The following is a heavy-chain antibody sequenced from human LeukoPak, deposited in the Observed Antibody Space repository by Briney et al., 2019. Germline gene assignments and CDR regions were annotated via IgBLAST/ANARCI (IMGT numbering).Heavy chain of an antibody. CDR1: GFTFSSYW. J-gene: IGHJ5*02. V-gene: IGHV3-74*01. CDR2: INSDGSST. Sequence: PGGSLRLSCAASGFTFSSYWMHWVRQAPGKGLVWVPRINSDGSSTSYADSVKGRFTISRDNAKNTLYLQMNSLRAEDTAVYYCARDQDYYGLGVGNWFDPWGQGTLVTVSS. D-gene: IGHD3-10*01. CDR3: ARDQDYYGLGVGNWFDP.